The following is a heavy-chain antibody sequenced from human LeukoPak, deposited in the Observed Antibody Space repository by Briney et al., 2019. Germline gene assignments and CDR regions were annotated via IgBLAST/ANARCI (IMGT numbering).Heavy chain of an antibody. CDR3: ARISDRYDSSGYSVFDY. D-gene: IGHD3-22*01. CDR2: IDWDDDK. CDR1: GFSLSSRGRC. Sequence: GPTLVHPPQTLTLTCTFSGFSLSSRGRCVSWIRQPPGKALEWLARIDWDDDKYYSTSLKTRLTISKDTSKNQVVLTMINMDPVDTATYYCARISDRYDSSGYSVFDYWGQGILVTVSS. J-gene: IGHJ4*02. V-gene: IGHV2-70*11.